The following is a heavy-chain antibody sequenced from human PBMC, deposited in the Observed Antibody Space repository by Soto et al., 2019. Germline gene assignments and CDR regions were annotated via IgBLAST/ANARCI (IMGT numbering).Heavy chain of an antibody. D-gene: IGHD3-10*01. CDR3: ARGLLWFGGYPATDV. Sequence: ASVKVSCKASGYTFTGYYMHWVRQAPGQGLEWMGWINPNSGGTNYAQKFQGWVTMTRDTSISTAYMKLSRLRSDDTAVYYCARGLLWFGGYPATDVWGKGTTVTVSS. CDR2: INPNSGGT. V-gene: IGHV1-2*04. CDR1: GYTFTGYY. J-gene: IGHJ6*04.